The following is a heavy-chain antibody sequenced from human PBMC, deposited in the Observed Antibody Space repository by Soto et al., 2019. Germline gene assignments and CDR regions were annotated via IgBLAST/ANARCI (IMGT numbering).Heavy chain of an antibody. D-gene: IGHD3-22*01. CDR1: VGSISSYY. CDR2: IYYTGTT. Sequence: SETLSLTCTVSVGSISSYYWSWIRQPPGKGLEWIGYIYYTGTTTYNPSIKSRVTISVDSSKNQFSLNLTSVSAADTAVYYCARLGGFYQSLDSWGQGTLVTVSS. CDR3: ARLGGFYQSLDS. J-gene: IGHJ5*01. V-gene: IGHV4-59*08.